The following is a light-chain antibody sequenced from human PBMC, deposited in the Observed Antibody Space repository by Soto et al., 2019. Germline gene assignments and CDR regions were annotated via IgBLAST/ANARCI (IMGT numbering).Light chain of an antibody. J-gene: IGLJ1*01. CDR1: SSNIGAGSD. CDR2: VND. Sequence: QPVLTQPPSVSGAPGQRVTISCTGSSSNIGAGSDVHWYQQLPGTAPKLLIYVNDKRPSGVPDRFSGSKSGTSASLAITGLQAEDEADYYCQSYDSSLRDYGFGTGTKVTVL. V-gene: IGLV1-40*01. CDR3: QSYDSSLRDYG.